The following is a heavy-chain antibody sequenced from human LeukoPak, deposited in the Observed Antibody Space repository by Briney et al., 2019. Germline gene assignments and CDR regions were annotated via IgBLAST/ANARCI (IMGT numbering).Heavy chain of an antibody. CDR3: ASLNGYCSSTSCPPFDY. J-gene: IGHJ4*02. CDR2: IYYSGST. CDR1: GGSISSGGYY. V-gene: IGHV4-31*03. Sequence: SQTLSLTCTVSGGSISSGGYYWSWIRQHPGKGLEWIGYIYYSGSTYYNPSLKSRVTISVDTSKNQFSLKLSSVTAADTAAYYCASLNGYCSSTSCPPFDYWGQGTLVTVSS. D-gene: IGHD2-2*01.